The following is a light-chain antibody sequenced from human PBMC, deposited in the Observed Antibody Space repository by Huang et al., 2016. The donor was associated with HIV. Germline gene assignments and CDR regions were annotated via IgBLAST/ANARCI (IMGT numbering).Light chain of an antibody. V-gene: IGKV1-33*01. CDR1: QDISTY. J-gene: IGKJ5*01. CDR3: QQYDNVPIT. Sequence: DIQMTQSPSSLSASVGDRVTITCQASQDISTYLNWYQQKPGKAPKVLIYAASNLETGVPSRFSGSGSGTNFIFTISSLQPEDIATYYCQQYDNVPITFGQGTRLE. CDR2: AAS.